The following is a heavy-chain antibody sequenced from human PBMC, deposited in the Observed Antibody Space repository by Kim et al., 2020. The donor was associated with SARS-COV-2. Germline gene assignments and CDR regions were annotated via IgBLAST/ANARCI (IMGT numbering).Heavy chain of an antibody. V-gene: IGHV4-39*02. CDR3: ARLEYSSSSRLFDP. CDR1: GGSVSSSNYY. Sequence: SETLSLTCTVSGGSVSSSNYYWGWSHQPPGKGLEWIGNIYYTGDTYYNPSLKSPVTISVDTSKNHFSLKLSFLTAADTALYYCARLEYSSSSRLFDPWGQGTLVTVSS. CDR2: IYYTGDT. J-gene: IGHJ5*02. D-gene: IGHD6-6*01.